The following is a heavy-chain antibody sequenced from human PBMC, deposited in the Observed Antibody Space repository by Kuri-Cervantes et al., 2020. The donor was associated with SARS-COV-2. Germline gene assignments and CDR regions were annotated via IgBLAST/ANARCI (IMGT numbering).Heavy chain of an antibody. CDR2: INPNSGGT. J-gene: IGHJ4*02. D-gene: IGHD2-21*01. Sequence: ASVKVSCKASGGTFSSYAISWVRQAPGQGLEWMGRINPNSGGTNYAQKFQGRVTMTRDTSISTAYMELSRLRSDDTAVYYCASQLGGGASEYCFDYWGQGTLVTVSS. CDR1: GGTFSSYA. CDR3: ASQLGGGASEYCFDY. V-gene: IGHV1-2*06.